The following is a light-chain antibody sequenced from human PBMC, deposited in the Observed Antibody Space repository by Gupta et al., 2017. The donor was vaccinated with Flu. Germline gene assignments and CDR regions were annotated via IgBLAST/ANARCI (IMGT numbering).Light chain of an antibody. Sequence: ERATLSCRARQSVSSDLAWYQQKPGQAPRLLIYDASNRATGIPARFSGSGSGTDFTLTISSLEPEDFAVYYCQQRSNWPPLTFGGGTKVEIK. CDR2: DAS. CDR3: QQRSNWPPLT. J-gene: IGKJ4*01. V-gene: IGKV3-11*01. CDR1: QSVSSD.